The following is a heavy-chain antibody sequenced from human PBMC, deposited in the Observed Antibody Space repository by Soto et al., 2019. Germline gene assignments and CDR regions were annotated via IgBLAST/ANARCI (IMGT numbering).Heavy chain of an antibody. CDR3: AKRGSYGSSWYYFDY. D-gene: IGHD6-13*01. CDR1: GFTFSSYA. CDR2: ISGSGGST. J-gene: IGHJ4*02. Sequence: RLSCAASGFTFSSYAMSWVRQAPGKGLEWVSTISGSGGSTYYADSVKGRFTISRDNSKNTLYLQMNSLRAEDTAVYYCAKRGSYGSSWYYFDYWGQGTLVTVSS. V-gene: IGHV3-23*01.